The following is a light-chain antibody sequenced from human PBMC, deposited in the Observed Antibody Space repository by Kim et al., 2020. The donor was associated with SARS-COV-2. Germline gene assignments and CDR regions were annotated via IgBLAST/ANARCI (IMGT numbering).Light chain of an antibody. CDR2: AAS. V-gene: IGKV1-27*01. CDR3: QKYNSAPRT. CDR1: QGISNY. J-gene: IGKJ4*01. Sequence: DIQMTQSPSSLSASVGDRVTITCQASQGISNYLAWYQQKPGKVPKLLIYAASVLQSGVPSRFSGSGSGTDFTLTISSLQSEDVATYYCQKYNSAPRTFGGGTKLEI.